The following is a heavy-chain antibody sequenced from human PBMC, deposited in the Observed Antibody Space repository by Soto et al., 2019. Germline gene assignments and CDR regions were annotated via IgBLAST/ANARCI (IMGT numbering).Heavy chain of an antibody. Sequence: GESLKISCKASGYGFTTYCIAWVRQMPGKGLEWMGIIYPGDSDTKYSTSFQGQVTISADKSISTAFLQWSSLKASDTAMYYCARHGAGFDYWGQGTLVTVSS. J-gene: IGHJ4*02. CDR1: GYGFTTYC. CDR3: ARHGAGFDY. V-gene: IGHV5-51*01. CDR2: IYPGDSDT. D-gene: IGHD6-13*01.